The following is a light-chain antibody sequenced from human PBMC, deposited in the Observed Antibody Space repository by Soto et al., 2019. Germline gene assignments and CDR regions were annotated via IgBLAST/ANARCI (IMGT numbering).Light chain of an antibody. CDR3: QQYGSSPPGFT. CDR1: QSVKTF. J-gene: IGKJ3*01. CDR2: DAS. V-gene: IGKV3-20*01. Sequence: EIVLTQSPATLSLSPGERATLSCRASQSVKTFLVWYQHRPGQAPRVLIYDASSRATGIPDRFSGSGSGTDFTLTISRLEPEDFAVYYCQQYGSSPPGFTFGPGTKVDIK.